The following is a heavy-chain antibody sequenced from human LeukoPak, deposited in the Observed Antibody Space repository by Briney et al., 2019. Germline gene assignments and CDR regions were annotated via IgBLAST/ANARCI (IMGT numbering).Heavy chain of an antibody. CDR3: AKAGVRYFDSSGLYAFDF. Sequence: SETLSLTCAVSGGSIGSTSYYWAWICQPPGKGLEWIGTIYYGGSTYHNPSLKSRVTMSVDTSRNPFSLKLSSVDAADTAVYYCAKAGVRYFDSSGLYAFDFWGQGTTVTVSS. J-gene: IGHJ3*01. V-gene: IGHV4-39*01. CDR2: IYYGGST. D-gene: IGHD3-22*01. CDR1: GGSIGSTSYY.